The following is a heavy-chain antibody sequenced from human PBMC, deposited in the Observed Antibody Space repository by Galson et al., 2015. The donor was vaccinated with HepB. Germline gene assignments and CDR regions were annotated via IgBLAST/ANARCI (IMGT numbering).Heavy chain of an antibody. CDR1: GFIFSSYG. D-gene: IGHD3-16*01. V-gene: IGHV3-33*01. CDR2: IWYDGSNK. CDR3: ARGGGGRSTLDY. J-gene: IGHJ4*02. Sequence: SLRLSCAASGFIFSSYGMHWVRQAPGKGLEWVAVIWYDGSNKYYADSVKGRFTISRDKSKNTLYLQMNSLRVEDTAVYYCARGGGGRSTLDYWGQGTLVTVSS.